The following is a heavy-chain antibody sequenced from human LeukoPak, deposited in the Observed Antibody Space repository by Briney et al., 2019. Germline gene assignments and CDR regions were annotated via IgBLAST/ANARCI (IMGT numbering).Heavy chain of an antibody. CDR2: FYYNGVT. CDR1: GGSIRSSDYL. Sequence: SETLSLTCTVSGGSIRSSDYLWAWVRNPPEKGLEWIGDFYYNGVTSYNPSLKSRVTISVDTSKNQFSLNLTSVTAADTALYYCVRRNYVSGRIDPWGQGTLVTVSS. J-gene: IGHJ5*02. CDR3: VRRNYVSGRIDP. D-gene: IGHD3-16*01. V-gene: IGHV4-39*01.